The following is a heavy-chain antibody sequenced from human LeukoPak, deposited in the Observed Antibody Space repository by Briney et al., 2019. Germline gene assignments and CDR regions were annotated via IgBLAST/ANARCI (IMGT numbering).Heavy chain of an antibody. D-gene: IGHD4-17*01. J-gene: IGHJ6*03. Sequence: GGSLRLSCAASGFTFSSYSMNWVRQAPGKGLEWVSSISSSSSYIHYADSVKGRFTISRDNAKNSLYLQMNSLRAEDTAVYYCAREQMDDYGDYGLRGDSTHMDVWGKGTTVTVSS. CDR1: GFTFSSYS. CDR3: AREQMDDYGDYGLRGDSTHMDV. CDR2: ISSSSSYI. V-gene: IGHV3-21*01.